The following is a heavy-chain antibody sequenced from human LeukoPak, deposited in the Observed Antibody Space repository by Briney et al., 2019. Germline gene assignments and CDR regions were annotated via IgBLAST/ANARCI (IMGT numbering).Heavy chain of an antibody. CDR2: ISAHNGNA. CDR1: GYTFTSYG. CDR3: ARVTVVPTGNDAFDI. D-gene: IGHD4-23*01. V-gene: IGHV1-18*01. J-gene: IGHJ3*02. Sequence: ASVKVSCKTSGYTFTSYGINWVRQAPGQGLEWMGRISAHNGNANYAQKLQGRVTMTTDTSTSTAYMELRSLRSDDTAVYYCARVTVVPTGNDAFDIWGQGTMVTVSS.